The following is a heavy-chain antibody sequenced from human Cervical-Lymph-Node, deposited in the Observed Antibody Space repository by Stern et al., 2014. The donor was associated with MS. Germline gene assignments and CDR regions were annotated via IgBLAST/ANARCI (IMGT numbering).Heavy chain of an antibody. Sequence: VQLVESGADVEKPGASVKVSCKASSYTFSSYGIAWVRQAPGQGLEWMGWISGYDGDTNYAPKLQGRVTLTTDPSTRTAYMEIRSLRFDDTAVYYCARAYFDSYGLDVWGQGTTVTVSS. CDR3: ARAYFDSYGLDV. CDR1: SYTFSSYG. J-gene: IGHJ6*02. V-gene: IGHV1-18*04. CDR2: ISGYDGDT. D-gene: IGHD3-9*01.